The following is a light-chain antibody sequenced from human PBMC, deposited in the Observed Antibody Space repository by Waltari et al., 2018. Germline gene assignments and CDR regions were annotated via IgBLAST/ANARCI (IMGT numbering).Light chain of an antibody. CDR2: RNN. CDR3: AVWDDSLSGRV. CDR1: SSNIGSNY. J-gene: IGLJ3*02. Sequence: QSVLTQPPSASGTPGQRVTISCPGTSSNIGSNYVYWYHQLPGTAPKLLIYRNNQRPSGVPDRFSGSKSGTSASLAISGLRSEDEADYYCAVWDDSLSGRVFGGGTKLTVL. V-gene: IGLV1-47*01.